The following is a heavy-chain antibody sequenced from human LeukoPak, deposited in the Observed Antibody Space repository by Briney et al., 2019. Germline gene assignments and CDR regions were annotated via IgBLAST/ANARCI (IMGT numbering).Heavy chain of an antibody. Sequence: GRSLRLSCTASGFTFGDYAMSWFRQAPGKGLEWVGFIRSKAYGGTTEYAASVKGRFTISRGDSKSIAYLQMNSLKTEDTAVYYCTRDFIILGNNYGDQVDYWGQGALVTVSS. CDR2: IRSKAYGGTT. CDR1: GFTFGDYA. CDR3: TRDFIILGNNYGDQVDY. J-gene: IGHJ4*02. V-gene: IGHV3-49*03. D-gene: IGHD4-17*01.